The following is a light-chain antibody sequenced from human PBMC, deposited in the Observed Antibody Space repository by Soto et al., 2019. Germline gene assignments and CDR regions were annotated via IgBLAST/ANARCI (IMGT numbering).Light chain of an antibody. CDR3: HQYHTYST. Sequence: SQSVATVGASVVNRVIITCRASQTISTWVAWYQHKTGKAPTLLIYDASSLESGVPSRFSGGGSGTEFTLTISSLQPDDFATYYCHQYHTYSTFGQGTKVDI. CDR1: QTISTW. J-gene: IGKJ1*01. V-gene: IGKV1-5*01. CDR2: DAS.